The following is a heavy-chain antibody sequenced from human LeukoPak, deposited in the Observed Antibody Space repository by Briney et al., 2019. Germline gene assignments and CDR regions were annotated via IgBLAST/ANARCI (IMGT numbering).Heavy chain of an antibody. CDR1: GGTFSSYA. D-gene: IGHD3-16*01. J-gene: IGHJ4*02. V-gene: IGHV1-69*06. CDR3: VREYHGGYFDF. Sequence: PVASVKVSCKASGGTFSSYAISWVRQAPGQGLEWLGVVYPSAGTSDPAQRFRARITLSDDTSTSTAYMELRSLKSEDTAIYFCVREYHGGYFDFWGQGTLVTVSS. CDR2: VYPSAGTS.